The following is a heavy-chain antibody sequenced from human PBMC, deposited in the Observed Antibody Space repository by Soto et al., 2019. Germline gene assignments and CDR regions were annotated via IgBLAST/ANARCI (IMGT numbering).Heavy chain of an antibody. CDR1: GFTFSDYY. CDR2: ISSSGSTI. CDR3: ARSGAPYSSSSPFDY. Sequence: PGGSLRLSCAASGFTFSDYYMSWIRQAPGKGLEWVSYISSSGSTIYYADSVKGRFTISRDNAKNSLYLQMNSLRAEDTAVYYCARSGAPYSSSSPFDYWGQGTLVTVSS. V-gene: IGHV3-11*01. J-gene: IGHJ4*02. D-gene: IGHD6-6*01.